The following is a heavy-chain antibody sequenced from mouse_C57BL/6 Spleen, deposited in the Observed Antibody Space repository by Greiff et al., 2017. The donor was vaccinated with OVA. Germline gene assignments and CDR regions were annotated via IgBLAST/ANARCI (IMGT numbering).Heavy chain of an antibody. CDR3: ASDYYGYDGFAY. J-gene: IGHJ3*01. V-gene: IGHV1-22*01. D-gene: IGHD2-2*01. Sequence: EVQLVESGPELVKPGASVKMSCKASGYTFTDYNMHWVKQSHGKSLEWIGYINPNNGGTSYNQKFKGKATLTVNKSSSTAYMELRSLTSEDAAVYYCASDYYGYDGFAYWGQGTLVTVSA. CDR1: GYTFTDYN. CDR2: INPNNGGT.